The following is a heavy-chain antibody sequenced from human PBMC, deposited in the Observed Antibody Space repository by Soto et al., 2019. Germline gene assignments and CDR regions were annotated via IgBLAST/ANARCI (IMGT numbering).Heavy chain of an antibody. D-gene: IGHD3-10*01. V-gene: IGHV4-34*01. CDR1: GGSFSGYY. CDR3: ARGGLFRRTMVRGVINDY. CDR2: INHSGST. J-gene: IGHJ4*02. Sequence: SETLSLTCAVYGGSFSGYYWSWIRQPPGKGLEWIGEINHSGSTNYNPSLKSRVTISVDTSKNQFSLKLSSVTAADTAVYYCARGGLFRRTMVRGVINDYWGQGTLVTVSS.